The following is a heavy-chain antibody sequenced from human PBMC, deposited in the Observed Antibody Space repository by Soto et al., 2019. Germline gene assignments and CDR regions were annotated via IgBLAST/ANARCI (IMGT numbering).Heavy chain of an antibody. Sequence: GGSLRLSCAASGFTFSSYSMYWVRQAPGKGLKRVSYISSSSSTIYYAETVKGRFTISRNNAKNSLYLQMNSLRDEDTSVYYCARLRGAAADLTPFDYWGQGTLVTVSS. CDR3: ARLRGAAADLTPFDY. D-gene: IGHD2-2*01. V-gene: IGHV3-48*02. J-gene: IGHJ4*02. CDR2: ISSSSSTI. CDR1: GFTFSSYS.